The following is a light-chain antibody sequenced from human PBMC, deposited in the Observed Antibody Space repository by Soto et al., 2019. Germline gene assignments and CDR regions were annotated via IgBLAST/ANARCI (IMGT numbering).Light chain of an antibody. J-gene: IGLJ3*02. CDR3: ADWDHSLIGWV. CDR1: SSNIGSNY. Sequence: VLTQPPPASGAAGQRVTISYSGSSSNIGSNYVYWYQRLQGTAPKLLNDRNNQRPSGVPDRFSGFKSRHSASLAISGIRSEEYADYYCADWDHSLIGWVFGAGTK. CDR2: RNN. V-gene: IGLV1-47*01.